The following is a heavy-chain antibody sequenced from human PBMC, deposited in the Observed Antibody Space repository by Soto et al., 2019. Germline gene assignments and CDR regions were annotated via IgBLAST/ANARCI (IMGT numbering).Heavy chain of an antibody. CDR3: TTHGPS. J-gene: IGHJ5*02. Sequence: EVQLVESGGGWVKPGGSLTLSCVASGFTFGDAWMNWVRQAAGKGLEWVGHVKTKSEGETTDYAAPVKGRFTIWRDDSTNTLYLQMNSLKSEDTGKYFCTTHGPSWGQGAQVTVSS. CDR1: GFTFGDAW. V-gene: IGHV3-15*07. CDR2: VKTKSEGETT.